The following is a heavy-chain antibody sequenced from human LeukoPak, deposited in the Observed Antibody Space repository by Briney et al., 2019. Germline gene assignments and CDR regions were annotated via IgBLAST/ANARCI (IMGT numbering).Heavy chain of an antibody. J-gene: IGHJ6*03. V-gene: IGHV3-23*01. CDR2: VSGSAGRT. CDR1: GFPFSSFA. CDR3: AKNRGHCVDGVCHNYYYMDV. Sequence: PGGPRRLSCAASGFPFSSFAMTWVRKAPGKGREWVSTVSGSAGRTDYADSVKGRFTISRDNLKNTLYLQMNGLRAEDTAVYYCAKNRGHCVDGVCHNYYYMDVWGRGTTVTVSS. D-gene: IGHD2-8*02.